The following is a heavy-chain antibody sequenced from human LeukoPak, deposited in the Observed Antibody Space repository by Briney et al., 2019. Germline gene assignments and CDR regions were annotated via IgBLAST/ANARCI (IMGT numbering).Heavy chain of an antibody. V-gene: IGHV4-39*01. J-gene: IGHJ4*02. CDR3: ARAMSIAARLQTIFDY. CDR1: GDSISSTNYY. D-gene: IGHD6-6*01. Sequence: PSETLSLTCTVSGDSISSTNYYWGWIRQPPGKGLEWIGSIYYSGSTYYNPSLESRVTISVDTSKNQFSLKLSSVTAADTAVYYCARAMSIAARLQTIFDYWGQGTLVTVSS. CDR2: IYYSGST.